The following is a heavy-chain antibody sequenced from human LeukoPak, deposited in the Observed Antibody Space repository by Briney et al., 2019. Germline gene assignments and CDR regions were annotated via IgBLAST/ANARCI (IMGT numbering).Heavy chain of an antibody. CDR1: GGSISSYY. D-gene: IGHD6-19*01. V-gene: IGHV4-59*04. J-gene: IGHJ4*02. Sequence: SETLSLTCTVSGGSISSYYWSWIRQPPGKGLEWIGSIHYSGSTYYNPSLQSRVTISIDTSKNQFSLKLSSVTAADTAVYYCATSGWYLLPGVYWGQGTLVTVSS. CDR3: ATSGWYLLPGVY. CDR2: IHYSGST.